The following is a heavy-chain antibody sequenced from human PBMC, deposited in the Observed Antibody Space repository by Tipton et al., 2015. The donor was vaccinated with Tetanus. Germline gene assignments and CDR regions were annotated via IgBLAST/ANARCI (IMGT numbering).Heavy chain of an antibody. CDR2: ISPFTGGT. V-gene: IGHV1-18*01. J-gene: IGHJ6*02. CDR3: ARDRAVPVQAYGTDV. Sequence: QLVQSGAEVKKPGASVKVSCKASGYTFTHYGISWVRQAPGQGLEWVGWISPFTGGTEHAQNLQDRLILTTDTSTATAYVEVRSLTSDDTAVYYCARDRAVPVQAYGTDVWGQGTSVTVSS. CDR1: GYTFTHYG. D-gene: IGHD6-19*01.